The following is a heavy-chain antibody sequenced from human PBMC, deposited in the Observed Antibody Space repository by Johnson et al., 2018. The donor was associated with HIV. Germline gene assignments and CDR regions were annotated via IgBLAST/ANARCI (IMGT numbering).Heavy chain of an antibody. CDR3: ARPHSFQYQHAFDI. V-gene: IGHV3-66*04. CDR1: GISVSVNY. J-gene: IGHJ3*02. D-gene: IGHD1-26*01. CDR2: IDSGGTT. Sequence: VQLVESGGALVQSGGSLRLSCAVSGISVSVNYMSWVRQAPGKGLEWVSLIDSGGTTNYEDSVKGRFTISSNDSKNTLYLQMNSLRAADTALYYCARPHSFQYQHAFDIWGQGTKVTVSS.